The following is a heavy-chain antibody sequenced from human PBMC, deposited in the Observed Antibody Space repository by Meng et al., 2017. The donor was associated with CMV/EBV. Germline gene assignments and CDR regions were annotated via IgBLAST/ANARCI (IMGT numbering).Heavy chain of an antibody. CDR1: GYTFTTYD. V-gene: IGHV1-8*01. CDR3: ARTRIEVEPDGTKIKYYNYGMDV. J-gene: IGHJ6*02. CDR2: MNPNRGNT. D-gene: IGHD2-15*01. Sequence: ASVKVSCKASGYTFTTYDINWVRQATGQGLEWMGWMNPNRGNTGYAQKFQGRVTMTRVTSISTAYMELSSLTSDDTAVYYCARTRIEVEPDGTKIKYYNYGMDVWGQGTTVTVSS.